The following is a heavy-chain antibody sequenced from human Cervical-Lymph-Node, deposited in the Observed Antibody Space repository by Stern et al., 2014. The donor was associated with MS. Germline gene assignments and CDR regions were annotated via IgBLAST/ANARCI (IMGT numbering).Heavy chain of an antibody. CDR1: GGTFSSYT. D-gene: IGHD2-15*01. V-gene: IGHV1-69*06. CDR2: STPIFGTA. CDR3: AREALLGGNYYALGV. J-gene: IGHJ6*02. Sequence: MQLVESGAEVKKPGSSGKVSCKAFGGTFSSYTMSWVRQAPGQGLEWMGRSTPIFGTANYAQKFQDRVTITADKFTSTAYMALNSLRSEDTAVYYCAREALLGGNYYALGVWGQGTTVTVSS.